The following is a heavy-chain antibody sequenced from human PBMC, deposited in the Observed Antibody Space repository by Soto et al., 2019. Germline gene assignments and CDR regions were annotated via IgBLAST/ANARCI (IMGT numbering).Heavy chain of an antibody. J-gene: IGHJ4*02. CDR3: AREPTTYYDFWSGYYDY. D-gene: IGHD3-3*01. V-gene: IGHV3-53*01. CDR1: GFTVSSNY. Sequence: PGGSLRLSCAASGFTVSSNYMSWVRQAPGKGLEWVSVIYSGGSTYYADSVKGRFTISRDNSKNTLYLQMNSLRAEDTAVYYCAREPTTYYDFWSGYYDYWGQGTLVTVSS. CDR2: IYSGGST.